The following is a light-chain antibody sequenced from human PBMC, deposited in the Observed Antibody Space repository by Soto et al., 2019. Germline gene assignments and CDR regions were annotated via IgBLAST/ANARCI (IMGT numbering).Light chain of an antibody. CDR2: GAS. Sequence: EIVMTHSPATLSVSPWKRATLSCRSSQGVSANLAWYQQKPGQAPRLLIYGASTRATGIPDRFSASGSGTDFTLTISRLEPEDFAVYYCQQYSSAPLTFGQGTKV. CDR3: QQYSSAPLT. CDR1: QGVSAN. J-gene: IGKJ1*01. V-gene: IGKV3-20*01.